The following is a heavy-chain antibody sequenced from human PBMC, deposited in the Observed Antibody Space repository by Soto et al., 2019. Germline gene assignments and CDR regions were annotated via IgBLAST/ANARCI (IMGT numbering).Heavy chain of an antibody. D-gene: IGHD5-12*01. Sequence: QVQLQESGPGLVKPSQTLSLTCTVSGGSISSGGYYWSWIRQHPGKGLEWIGYIYYSGSTYYNPSLKSRVTISVDTSKNQFSLKLSSVTAADTAVYYCARDRRGEWLRLGRYFDYWGQGTLVTVSS. V-gene: IGHV4-31*03. CDR2: IYYSGST. J-gene: IGHJ4*02. CDR3: ARDRRGEWLRLGRYFDY. CDR1: GGSISSGGYY.